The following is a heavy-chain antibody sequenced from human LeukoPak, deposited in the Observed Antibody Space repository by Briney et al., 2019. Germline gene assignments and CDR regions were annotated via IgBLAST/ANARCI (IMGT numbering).Heavy chain of an antibody. J-gene: IGHJ4*02. V-gene: IGHV3-30*18. CDR3: AKVLSSSWYGGFDY. CDR2: ISYDGSNK. CDR1: GFTFSSYG. D-gene: IGHD6-13*01. Sequence: GRSLRLSCAASGFTFSSYGMHWVRQAPGKGLEWVAVISYDGSNKYYADSVKGRFTISRDNSKNTLYLQMNSLRAEDTAVYYCAKVLSSSWYGGFDYWGQGTLVTVSS.